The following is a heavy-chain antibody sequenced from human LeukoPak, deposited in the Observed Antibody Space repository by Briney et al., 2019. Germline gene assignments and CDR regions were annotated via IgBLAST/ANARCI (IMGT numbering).Heavy chain of an antibody. D-gene: IGHD6-25*01. CDR2: FDPEDGET. V-gene: IGHV1-24*01. CDR1: GYTLTELS. CDR3: ATRLASSDAFDI. J-gene: IGHJ3*02. Sequence: GASVKVSCKVSGYTLTELSMHWVRQAPGKGLEWMGGFDPEDGETIYAQKFQDRVTMTEDTSTDTAYMELSSLRSEDTAVYYCATRLASSDAFDIWGQGTMVTVSS.